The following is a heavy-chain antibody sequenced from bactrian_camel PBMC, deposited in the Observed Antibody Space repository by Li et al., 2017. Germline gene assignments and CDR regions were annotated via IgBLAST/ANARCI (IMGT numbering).Heavy chain of an antibody. Sequence: VQLVESGGGYVQPGGSLRLSCAASGFTVGDFAMSWVRQAPGKGLEWVSVVHSGGGITAYADSVKGRFTISRDNTKNTVSLQMRSLKTEDTAVYYCAADPRGSAYWGQGTQVTVS. CDR2: VHSGGGIT. CDR3: AADPRGSAY. D-gene: IGHD3*01. V-gene: IGHV3S40*01. J-gene: IGHJ4*01. CDR1: GFTVGDFA.